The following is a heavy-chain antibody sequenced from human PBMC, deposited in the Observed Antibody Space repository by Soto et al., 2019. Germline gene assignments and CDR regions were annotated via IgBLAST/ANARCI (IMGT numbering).Heavy chain of an antibody. V-gene: IGHV3-7*03. CDR3: ARLLLYSTSGRGWFDP. CDR2: IKHDGSQS. CDR1: GFTFSKFW. J-gene: IGHJ5*02. Sequence: PGGSLRLSCITPGFTFSKFWMSWVRQAPGKGLEWVANIKHDGSQSYYEDSVKGRFTISRDNAKNSLYLQANSLRVDDTAVYFCARLLLYSTSGRGWFDPRGQGTLVTVSS. D-gene: IGHD2-15*01.